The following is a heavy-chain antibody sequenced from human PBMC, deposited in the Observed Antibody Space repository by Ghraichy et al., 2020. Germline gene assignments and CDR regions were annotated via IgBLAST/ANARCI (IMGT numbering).Heavy chain of an antibody. V-gene: IGHV3-48*02. J-gene: IGHJ6*02. CDR3: ARDQDIVVVVAAVPGYYYYGMDV. D-gene: IGHD2-15*01. CDR2: ISSSSSTI. CDR1: GFTFSSYS. Sequence: GGSLRLSCAASGFTFSSYSMNWVRQAPGKGLEWVSYISSSSSTIYYADSVKGRFTISRDNAKNSLYLQMNSLRDEDTAVYYCARDQDIVVVVAAVPGYYYYGMDVWGQGTTVTVSS.